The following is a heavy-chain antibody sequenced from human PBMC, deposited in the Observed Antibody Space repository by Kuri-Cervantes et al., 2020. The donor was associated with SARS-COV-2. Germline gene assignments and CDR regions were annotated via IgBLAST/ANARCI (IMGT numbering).Heavy chain of an antibody. CDR1: GFTFSSYS. D-gene: IGHD2-2*02. CDR3: AKDLVGCCGSSRCYRPAYYYMDV. V-gene: IGHV3-48*01. J-gene: IGHJ6*03. CDR2: ISSSSSTI. Sequence: GGSLRLSCAASGFTFSSYSMNWVRQAPGKGLEWVSYISSSSSTIYYADSVRGRFTMSRDNSKNTLFLQMNSLRADDTAIYYCAKDLVGCCGSSRCYRPAYYYMDVWGKGTTVTVSS.